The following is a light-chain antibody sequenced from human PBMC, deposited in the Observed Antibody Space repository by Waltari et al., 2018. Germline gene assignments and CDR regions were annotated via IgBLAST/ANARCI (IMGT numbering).Light chain of an antibody. Sequence: QSALTQPASVSGSPGQSITIPCTGTSSDVGTYHYVSWYQQHPGKAPKLMIFDVSIWPSGVSNRFSGSKSGNTASLTISGLQAEDEADYYCSSYISSSTLELFGGGTSLTVL. CDR1: SSDVGTYHY. V-gene: IGLV2-14*03. CDR3: SSYISSSTLEL. J-gene: IGLJ2*01. CDR2: DVS.